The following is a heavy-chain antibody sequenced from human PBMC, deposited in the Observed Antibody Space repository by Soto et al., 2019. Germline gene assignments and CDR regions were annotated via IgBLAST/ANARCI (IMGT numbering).Heavy chain of an antibody. CDR3: AKDTHPAIVVVIRGSDY. CDR2: ISGSGGST. V-gene: IGHV3-23*01. CDR1: GFTFSSYA. Sequence: EVQLLESGGGLVQPGGSLRLSCAASGFTFSSYAMSWVRQAPGKGLEWVSAISGSGGSTYYADSVKGRFTIPRDNSKNTLYLQMNSLRAEDTAVYYCAKDTHPAIVVVIRGSDYWGQGTLVTVSS. D-gene: IGHD3-22*01. J-gene: IGHJ4*02.